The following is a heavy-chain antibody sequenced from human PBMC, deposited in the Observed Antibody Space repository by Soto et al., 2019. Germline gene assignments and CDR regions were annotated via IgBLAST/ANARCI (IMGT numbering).Heavy chain of an antibody. D-gene: IGHD5-12*01. CDR1: GYTFTSYD. CDR3: ARPLNYSGYGNYYYYYMDA. J-gene: IGHJ6*03. Sequence: GASVKVSCKASGYTFTSYDINWVRQATGQGLEWMGWMNPNSGNTGYAQKFQGRVTMTRNTSISTAYMELSSLRSEDTAVYYCARPLNYSGYGNYYYYYMDAWGKGTTVTVSS. CDR2: MNPNSGNT. V-gene: IGHV1-8*01.